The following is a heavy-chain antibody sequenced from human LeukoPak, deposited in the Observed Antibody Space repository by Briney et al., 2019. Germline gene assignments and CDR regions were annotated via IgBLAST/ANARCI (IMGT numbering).Heavy chain of an antibody. J-gene: IGHJ4*02. V-gene: IGHV3-33*01. CDR3: ARNAPGIAAAVNY. Sequence: GGSLRLSCAASGFTFSIYGIHWVRQAPGKGLEWVAIIWYDGSNEYYADSVKGRFTISRDNSKNTLYLQVNSLRAEDTAVYYCARNAPGIAAAVNYWGQGTLVTVSS. CDR2: IWYDGSNE. D-gene: IGHD6-13*01. CDR1: GFTFSIYG.